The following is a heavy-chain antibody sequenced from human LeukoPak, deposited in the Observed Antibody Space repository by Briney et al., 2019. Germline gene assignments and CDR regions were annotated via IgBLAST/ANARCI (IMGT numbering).Heavy chain of an antibody. CDR2: GPARNKPNSCST. Sequence: GGSLRLSCEGSGFTFSDHHMDWVGQAPGMGLEWVGRGPARNKPNSCSTQYAASVRGRFTISRDDSKNSLYLQMISLTTEDMAMYYCVRVITTDRGWYTFDLWGQGVPVTVSS. D-gene: IGHD6-19*01. V-gene: IGHV3-72*01. J-gene: IGHJ4*02. CDR1: GFTFSDHH. CDR3: VRVITTDRGWYTFDL.